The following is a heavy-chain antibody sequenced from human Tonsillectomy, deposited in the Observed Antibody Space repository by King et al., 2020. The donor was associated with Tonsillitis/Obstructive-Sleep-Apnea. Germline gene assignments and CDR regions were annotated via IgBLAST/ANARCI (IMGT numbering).Heavy chain of an antibody. V-gene: IGHV3-21*01. CDR3: ARSMVQGIIIPYFDY. J-gene: IGHJ4*02. CDR2: FGTSSSYI. CDR1: GFTFSSYS. Sequence: VQLVESGGGLVKPGGSLRLSCAASGFTFSSYSMNWVRQAPGKGLEWVSSFGTSSSYIYYADSVKGRFTISRDNAKNSLYLQMSSLRAEDTAVYYCARSMVQGIIIPYFDYWGQGTLVTVSS. D-gene: IGHD3-10*01.